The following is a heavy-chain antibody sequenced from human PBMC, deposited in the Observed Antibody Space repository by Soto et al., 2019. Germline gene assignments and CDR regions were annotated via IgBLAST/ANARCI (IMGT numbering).Heavy chain of an antibody. CDR2: ISAYNGNT. V-gene: IGHV1-18*01. J-gene: IGHJ4*02. CDR1: GYTFTSYG. CDR3: ARSRLDQRVDYFDY. Sequence: QVQLVQSGAEVKKPGASVKVSCKASGYTFTSYGISWVRQAPGQGLEWMGWISAYNGNTNYAQKLQGRVTXXTXTXXSKAYMELRSLRSDDTAVYYCARSRLDQRVDYFDYWGQGTLVTVSS. D-gene: IGHD1-1*01.